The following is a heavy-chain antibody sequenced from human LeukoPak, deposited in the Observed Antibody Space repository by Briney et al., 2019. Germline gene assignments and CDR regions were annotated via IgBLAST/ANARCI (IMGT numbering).Heavy chain of an antibody. CDR1: GFTFDDYA. CDR3: AKGGAWQQLVLWFDP. CDR2: ISWNSGSI. Sequence: GRSLRLSCAASGFTFDDYAMHWVRQAPGKGLEWVSGISWNSGSIGYADSVKGRFTISRDNAKNSLYLQMNSLRAEDTAVYYCAKGGAWQQLVLWFDPWGQGTLVTVSS. J-gene: IGHJ5*02. D-gene: IGHD6-13*01. V-gene: IGHV3-9*01.